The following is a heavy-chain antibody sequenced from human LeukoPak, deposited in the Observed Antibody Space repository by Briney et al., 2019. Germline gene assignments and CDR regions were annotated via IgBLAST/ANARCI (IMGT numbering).Heavy chain of an antibody. V-gene: IGHV4-61*02. CDR2: IYTSGST. Sequence: PSETLSLTCTVSGDSVSSGNCYWNWIRQPAGKGLEWIGRIYTSGSTNYNPSLKSRVTISLDTSKTQFSLKLRSVAAADTAVYYCAAIYYYDSAPFDPWGKGTLVTVSS. CDR3: AAIYYYDSAPFDP. CDR1: GDSVSSGNCY. J-gene: IGHJ5*02. D-gene: IGHD3-22*01.